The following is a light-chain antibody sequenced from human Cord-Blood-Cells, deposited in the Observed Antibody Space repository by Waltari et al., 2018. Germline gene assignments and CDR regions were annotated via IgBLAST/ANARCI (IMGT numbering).Light chain of an antibody. CDR2: GAS. V-gene: IGKV3-15*01. J-gene: IGKJ5*01. Sequence: EIVMTQSPATLSVSPGERATLSCRASQSVSSNLAWYQQKPGQAPRPLIYGASTRATGIPARFSGSGSGTEFTLTISILQSEDFAVYYCQQYNNWPIPFGQGTRLEIK. CDR1: QSVSSN. CDR3: QQYNNWPIP.